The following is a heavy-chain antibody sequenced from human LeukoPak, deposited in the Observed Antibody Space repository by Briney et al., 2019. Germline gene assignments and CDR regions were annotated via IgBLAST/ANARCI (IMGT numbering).Heavy chain of an antibody. CDR2: IHDSGST. Sequence: SETLSLTCAVSGDSISSGGYSWSWIRQTPGKGLEWIAYIHDSGSTYNNPSLKTRLSISIVTSKNQFSLRLNSVTAADTALYYCARVVAAAGNNWFDPWGQGTLVTVSS. V-gene: IGHV4-30-4*07. D-gene: IGHD6-13*01. CDR3: ARVVAAAGNNWFDP. CDR1: GDSISSGGYS. J-gene: IGHJ5*02.